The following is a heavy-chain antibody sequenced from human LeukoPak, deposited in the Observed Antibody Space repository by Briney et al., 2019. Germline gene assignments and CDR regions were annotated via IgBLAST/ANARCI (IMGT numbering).Heavy chain of an antibody. CDR1: GYSFTSYW. CDR3: ARHRYSSSWYSFDY. D-gene: IGHD6-13*01. CDR2: IDPSDSYT. J-gene: IGHJ4*02. V-gene: IGHV5-10-1*01. Sequence: GGALKISFKGSGYSFTSYWISWVRPMPGKGVGWMGRIDPSDSYTNYSPSFQGHVTISADKSISTAYLQWSSLKASDTAMYYCARHRYSSSWYSFDYWGQGTLVTVSS.